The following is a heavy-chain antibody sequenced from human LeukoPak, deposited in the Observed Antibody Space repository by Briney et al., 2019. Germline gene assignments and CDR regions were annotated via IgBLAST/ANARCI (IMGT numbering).Heavy chain of an antibody. CDR3: ARQLAAVSYYYMDV. CDR1: GDSVSSNSAA. Sequence: SQTLSLTCAISGDSVSSNSAAWNWIRQSPSRGLEWLGRTYYRSQWFNDYAVSVKGRITISPDTSKNQFSLHLNSVTPEDTAVYYCARQLAAVSYYYMDVWGKGTTVTVSS. V-gene: IGHV6-1*01. CDR2: TYYRSQWFN. D-gene: IGHD6-13*01. J-gene: IGHJ6*03.